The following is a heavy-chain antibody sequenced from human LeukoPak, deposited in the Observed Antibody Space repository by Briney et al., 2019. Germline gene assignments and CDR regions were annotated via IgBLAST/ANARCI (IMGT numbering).Heavy chain of an antibody. J-gene: IGHJ4*02. Sequence: PSETLSLTCTVSGGSISSYYWSWIRQPPGKGLEWIGYIDYSGSTNYNPSLRSRVTISVDRSKNQFSLKVRSVTAADTPVYYCARLNGGYWGQGTLVTVSS. D-gene: IGHD1-1*01. CDR1: GGSISSYY. CDR2: IDYSGST. CDR3: ARLNGGY. V-gene: IGHV4-59*08.